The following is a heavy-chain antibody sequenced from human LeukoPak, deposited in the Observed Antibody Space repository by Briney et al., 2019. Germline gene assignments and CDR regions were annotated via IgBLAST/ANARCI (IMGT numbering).Heavy chain of an antibody. CDR2: IYLSGST. Sequence: SETLSLTCTVSGGSISSSYWSWIRQPAGKGLEWIGRIYLSGSTNYNPSLKSRVTMSVDTSKNQFSLKLRSVTAADTAVYYCARVTGYTIEDYFDYWGQGTLVTVSS. D-gene: IGHD3-9*01. V-gene: IGHV4-4*07. CDR3: ARVTGYTIEDYFDY. J-gene: IGHJ4*02. CDR1: GGSISSSY.